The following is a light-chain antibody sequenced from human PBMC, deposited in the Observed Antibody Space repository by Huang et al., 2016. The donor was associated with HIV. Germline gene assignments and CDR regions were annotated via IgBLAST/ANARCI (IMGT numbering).Light chain of an antibody. CDR3: QQYYSSPLT. CDR1: QSVLYSSNNNNY. V-gene: IGKV4-1*01. Sequence: DIVMTQSPDSLAVSLGERATINCKSSQSVLYSSNNNNYLAWYQQKPGQPPKLLIYWASTRESGVPDRFSGSGSETDFTLTISSLQAEDAAVYYCQQYYSSPLTFGGGTKVEIK. J-gene: IGKJ4*01. CDR2: WAS.